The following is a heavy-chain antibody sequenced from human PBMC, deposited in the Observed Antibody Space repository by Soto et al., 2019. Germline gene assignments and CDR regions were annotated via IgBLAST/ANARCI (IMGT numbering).Heavy chain of an antibody. Sequence: SETLSLTCAVSGGSISSGGYSWSWIRQPPGKGLEWIGYIYHSGSTYYNPSLKSRVTISVDRSKNQFSLKLSSVTAADTAVYYYASLGSYSSSWTAFDIWGQGTMVTVSS. CDR1: GGSISSGGYS. CDR3: ASLGSYSSSWTAFDI. CDR2: IYHSGST. D-gene: IGHD6-13*01. J-gene: IGHJ3*02. V-gene: IGHV4-30-2*01.